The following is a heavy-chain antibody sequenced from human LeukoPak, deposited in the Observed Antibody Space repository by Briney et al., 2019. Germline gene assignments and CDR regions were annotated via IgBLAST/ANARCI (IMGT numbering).Heavy chain of an antibody. D-gene: IGHD1-26*01. J-gene: IGHJ4*02. CDR3: AADVRGSYPNFY. Sequence: ASVKVSCKASGGTFSSYAISWVRQAPGQGLEWMGGIIPIFGTANYAQKFQGRVTITAGESTSTAYMELSSLRSEDTAVYYCAADVRGSYPNFYWGQGTLVTVSS. V-gene: IGHV1-69*13. CDR1: GGTFSSYA. CDR2: IIPIFGTA.